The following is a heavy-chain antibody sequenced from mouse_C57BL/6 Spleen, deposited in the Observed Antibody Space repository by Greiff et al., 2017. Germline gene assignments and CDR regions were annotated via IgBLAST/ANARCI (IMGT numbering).Heavy chain of an antibody. V-gene: IGHV1-82*01. D-gene: IGHD1-1*02. CDR3: ARWGGGYDAMDY. CDR1: GYAFSSSW. CDR2: IYPGDGDT. Sequence: QVQLQQSGPELVKPGASVKISCKASGYAFSSSWMNWVKQRPGKGLEWIGRIYPGDGDTNYNGKFKGKATLTADKSSSTAYMQLSSLTSEDSAVYFGARWGGGYDAMDYWGQGTSVTVSS. J-gene: IGHJ4*01.